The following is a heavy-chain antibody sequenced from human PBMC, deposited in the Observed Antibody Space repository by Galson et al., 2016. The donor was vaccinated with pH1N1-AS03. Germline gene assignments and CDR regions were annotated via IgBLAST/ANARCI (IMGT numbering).Heavy chain of an antibody. CDR1: GGSISSGGYY. Sequence: TLSPTCTVSGGSISSGGYYWNWMRQHPGKGLEWIGYISYSGSTYYNPSLKSQVTISIDTSKNQFSLKLSSVTVADTACYYWERGWPKREYDILTGTLVPTNWFDPWGQGTRVTVSS. CDR3: ERGWPKREYDILTGTLVPTNWFDP. V-gene: IGHV4-31*01. D-gene: IGHD3-9*01. J-gene: IGHJ5*02. CDR2: ISYSGST.